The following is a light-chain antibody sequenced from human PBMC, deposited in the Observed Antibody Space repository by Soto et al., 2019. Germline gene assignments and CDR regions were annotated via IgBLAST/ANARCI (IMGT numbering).Light chain of an antibody. Sequence: EIVLTQSPATLSLSPGERATLSCRASQSVDSYLAWYQQKPGQPPRLLMYDATNRATGIPPRFSGSGSGTDFTLTISSLEPEDFAVYYCQQRTSPITFGQGTRLEI. CDR3: QQRTSPIT. J-gene: IGKJ5*01. CDR1: QSVDSY. CDR2: DAT. V-gene: IGKV3-11*01.